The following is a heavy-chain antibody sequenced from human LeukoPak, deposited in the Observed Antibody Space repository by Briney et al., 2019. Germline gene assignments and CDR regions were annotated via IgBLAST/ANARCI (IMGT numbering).Heavy chain of an antibody. CDR3: ATLYGGSTDY. J-gene: IGHJ4*02. CDR2: IKPDGSSM. D-gene: IGHD5-12*01. Sequence: GGSLRLSCAASGFTFSSYWMNWVRQAPGKGLVWVSRIKPDGSSMSYADSVQGRFTISRDNAKNTLYLQMNSLRAEDTAVYYCATLYGGSTDYWGQGTLVTVSS. CDR1: GFTFSSYW. V-gene: IGHV3-74*01.